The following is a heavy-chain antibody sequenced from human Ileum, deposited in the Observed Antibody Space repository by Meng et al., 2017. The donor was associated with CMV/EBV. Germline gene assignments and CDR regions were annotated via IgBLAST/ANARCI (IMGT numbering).Heavy chain of an antibody. CDR2: ISSSSSYI. CDR3: ARDGGYSSSWYLFDY. Sequence: GESLKISCAASGFTFSSYSMNWVRQAPGKGLEWVSSISSSSSYIYYADSVKGRFTISRDNAKNSLYLQMNSLRAEDTAVYYCARDGGYSSSWYLFDYWGQGTLDTVSS. J-gene: IGHJ4*02. V-gene: IGHV3-21*01. CDR1: GFTFSSYS. D-gene: IGHD6-13*01.